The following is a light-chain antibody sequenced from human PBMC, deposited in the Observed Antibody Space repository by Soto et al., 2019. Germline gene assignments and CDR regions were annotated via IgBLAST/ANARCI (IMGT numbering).Light chain of an antibody. V-gene: IGLV2-14*01. J-gene: IGLJ1*01. CDR1: SSDVGPYDF. CDR2: EVS. CDR3: SSYTTSSTYV. Sequence: QSVLTQPASVSGSPGQSVTISCTGASSDVGPYDFVSWYQQHPGKAPKLMIYEVSNRPSGVSNRFSGSKSGNTASLTISGLQAEDEADYYCSSYTTSSTYVFGTGTKLTVL.